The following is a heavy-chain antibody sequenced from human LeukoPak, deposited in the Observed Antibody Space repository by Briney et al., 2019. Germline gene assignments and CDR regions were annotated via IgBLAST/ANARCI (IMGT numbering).Heavy chain of an antibody. CDR1: GYTFTGNH. CDR2: INPNSGGT. CDR3: ARGGSTDSIHSCGGNCYFLDY. V-gene: IGHV1-2*02. J-gene: IGHJ4*02. Sequence: GASVKVSCKASGYTFTGNHMHWVRQAPGQGLEWMGWINPNSGGTNYAQKFQGRVIMTRDTSISTAYMELSRLGSDDTAVYYCARGGSTDSIHSCGGNCYFLDYWGQGTVVTVSS. D-gene: IGHD2-21*02.